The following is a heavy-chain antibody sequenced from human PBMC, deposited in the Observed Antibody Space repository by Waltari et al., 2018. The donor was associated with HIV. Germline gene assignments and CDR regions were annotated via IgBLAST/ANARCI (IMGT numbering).Heavy chain of an antibody. CDR2: IKDDGGKK. Sequence: EVQLMESGGGLVQSGGSLRLSCAASGFTFTNYWMRWVRQTPGKWLGWVAYIKDDGGKKYYMGSVKGRFTISRDNAKNSMFLQMNSLRAEDTAVYYCARIGTFPHNYAIDFWGQGTTVTVSS. V-gene: IGHV3-7*01. CDR3: ARIGTFPHNYAIDF. J-gene: IGHJ6*02. D-gene: IGHD1-26*01. CDR1: GFTFTNYW.